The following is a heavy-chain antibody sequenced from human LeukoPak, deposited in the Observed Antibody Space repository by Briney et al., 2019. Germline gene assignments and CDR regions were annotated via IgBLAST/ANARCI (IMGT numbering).Heavy chain of an antibody. CDR3: ASKHQSSDGFDV. V-gene: IGHV4-4*07. CDR1: GDPIKSYY. D-gene: IGHD3-16*02. Sequence: SETLSLTCTVSGDPIKSYYWSWVRQPAGKGLEWIGHILNSGTTNYNPSLKSRVTMSQDTAKRQFSLKLSSVTAADTAIYYCASKHQSSDGFDVWGPGTMVTVSS. J-gene: IGHJ3*01. CDR2: ILNSGTT.